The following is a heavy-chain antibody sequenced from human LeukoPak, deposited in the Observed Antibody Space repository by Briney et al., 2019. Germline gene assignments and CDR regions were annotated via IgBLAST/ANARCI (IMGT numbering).Heavy chain of an antibody. CDR2: IISSSSYI. CDR3: AKDHLRFGEFPPDLFDY. CDR1: GFTFSIYS. Sequence: GGSLRLSCAVSGFTFSIYSMNWVRQAPGKGLEGVSSIISSSSYIYYVDSVKGRFTISRDNAKNSLYLQMNSLRAEDTAVYYCAKDHLRFGEFPPDLFDYWGQGTLVTVSS. V-gene: IGHV3-21*01. D-gene: IGHD3-10*01. J-gene: IGHJ4*02.